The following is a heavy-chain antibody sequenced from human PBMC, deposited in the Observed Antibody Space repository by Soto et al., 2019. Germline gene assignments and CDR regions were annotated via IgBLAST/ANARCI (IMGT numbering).Heavy chain of an antibody. D-gene: IGHD2-2*03. Sequence: QVQLVQSGAEVKKPGSSVKVSCKASGGTFSSYAISWVRQAPGQGLEWMGGIIPIFGTANYAQKFQGRVKVTGDESQDTAYKGVRSLRSGGTAVYFWAGGPGMDPRGGGMDVWGQGTTVTVSS. CDR2: IIPIFGTA. J-gene: IGHJ6*02. V-gene: IGHV1-69*01. CDR3: AGGPGMDPRGGGMDV. CDR1: GGTFSSYA.